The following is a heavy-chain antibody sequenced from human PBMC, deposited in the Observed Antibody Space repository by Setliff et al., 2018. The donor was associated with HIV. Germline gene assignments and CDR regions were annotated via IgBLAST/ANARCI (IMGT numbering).Heavy chain of an antibody. CDR3: TRSTTAD. Sequence: GASVKVSCKASGYTFTEFYVHWVRQAPGEGLEWIGWIYPNTGGTNYAQKFQGRVTMTRDTSIRTAYMELRMLTSDDTAIYYCTRSTTADRGQGTMVTVSS. V-gene: IGHV1-2*02. J-gene: IGHJ4*02. CDR1: GYTFTEFY. CDR2: IYPNTGGT. D-gene: IGHD4-17*01.